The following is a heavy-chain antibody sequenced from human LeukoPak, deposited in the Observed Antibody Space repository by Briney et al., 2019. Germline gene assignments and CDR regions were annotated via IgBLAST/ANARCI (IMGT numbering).Heavy chain of an antibody. CDR2: IYTSGST. V-gene: IGHV4-4*07. CDR1: GGSISSYY. Sequence: SETLSLTCNVSGGSISSYYWSWIRRPAGKGLEWIGRIYTSGSTNYNPSLKSRVTMSVDTSKNQFTLNLSSVTAADTAVYYCARGSGYSYGYPLDYWGQGTLVTVSS. D-gene: IGHD5-18*01. J-gene: IGHJ4*02. CDR3: ARGSGYSYGYPLDY.